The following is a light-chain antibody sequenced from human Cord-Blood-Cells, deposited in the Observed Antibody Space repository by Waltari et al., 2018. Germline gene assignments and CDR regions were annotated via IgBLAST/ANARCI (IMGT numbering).Light chain of an antibody. CDR1: QSISSG. V-gene: IGKV1-5*03. J-gene: IGKJ2*01. CDR3: QQYNSYSEYT. CDR2: KAS. Sequence: DIQMTQSPSTLSASVGDRVTITCRASQSISSGLTWYQQKPGQAPKLLIYKASSLESGVPSRFSGSASGTEFTLTISSLQPDDFATYYCQQYNSYSEYTFGQGTKLEIK.